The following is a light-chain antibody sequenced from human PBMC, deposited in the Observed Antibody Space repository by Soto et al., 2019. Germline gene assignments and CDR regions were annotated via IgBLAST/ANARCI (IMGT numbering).Light chain of an antibody. Sequence: QLVLTQPPSASASLGASVTLTCTLSSGYSNYKVDWYQQRPGKGPRFVMRVGTGGIVGSKGDGIPDRFSVLGSGLNRYLTIKNIQEEYESDYHCGADHGSGSNFVWVFGEGTKVTVL. CDR2: VGTGGIVG. J-gene: IGLJ3*02. CDR1: SGYSNYK. CDR3: GADHGSGSNFVWV. V-gene: IGLV9-49*01.